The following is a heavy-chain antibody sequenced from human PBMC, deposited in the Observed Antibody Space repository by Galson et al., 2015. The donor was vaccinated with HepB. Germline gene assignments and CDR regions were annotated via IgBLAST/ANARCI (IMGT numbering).Heavy chain of an antibody. CDR3: ARLEADSEGRSYFDY. Sequence: SVKVSCKASGYTFTGYYIHWVRQAPGQGLQWMGRINPNSGGTNYAQKFQGRVTMTRDTSINTAYMELSSLRSDDSAVYYCARLEADSEGRSYFDYGGQGTLVTVSS. D-gene: IGHD2-15*01. CDR2: INPNSGGT. V-gene: IGHV1-2*06. J-gene: IGHJ4*02. CDR1: GYTFTGYY.